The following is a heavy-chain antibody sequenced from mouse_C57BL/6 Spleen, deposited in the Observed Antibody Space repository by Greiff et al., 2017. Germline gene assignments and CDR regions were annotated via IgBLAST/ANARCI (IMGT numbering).Heavy chain of an antibody. CDR1: GYTFTDYE. D-gene: IGHD3-2*02. J-gene: IGHJ3*01. CDR3: TREDSSGSLAY. V-gene: IGHV1-15*01. CDR2: IDPETGGT. Sequence: VQLQQSGAELVRPGASVTLSCKASGYTFTDYEMHWVKQTPVHGLEWIGAIDPETGGTAYNQKFKGKAILTADKSSSTAYMELRSLTSEDSAVYYCTREDSSGSLAYWGQGTLVTVAA.